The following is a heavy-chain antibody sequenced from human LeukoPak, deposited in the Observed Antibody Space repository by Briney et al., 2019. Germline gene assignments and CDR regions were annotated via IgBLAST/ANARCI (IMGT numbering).Heavy chain of an antibody. CDR1: GGSLSGYY. CDR3: ARLSVSMFGVVRNWFDP. J-gene: IGHJ5*02. Sequence: PSETLSLTCAVYGGSLSGYYWSWIREPPGKGLEWLGEINYRGNTKYNPFLMSRVAISLDKSNNQFSLRMNSVTAADTAVYYCARLSVSMFGVVRNWFDPWGQGTLVTVSS. D-gene: IGHD3-3*01. V-gene: IGHV4-34*01. CDR2: INYRGNT.